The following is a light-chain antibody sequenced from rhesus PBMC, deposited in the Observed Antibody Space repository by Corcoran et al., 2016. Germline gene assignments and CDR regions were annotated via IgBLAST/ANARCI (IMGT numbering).Light chain of an antibody. CDR3: SSYAGISTYYI. Sequence: QAALTQTPSMSGSPGQSVTISCTGTSRDIGGYNRVSWYQQHPGQAPKLMIYEVRQRPSGVSDRFSGSKSGNTASLTISGLQADYEAYYYCSSYAGISTYYIFGAGTRLTVL. J-gene: IGLJ1*01. V-gene: IGLV2-23*02. CDR1: SRDIGGYNR. CDR2: EVR.